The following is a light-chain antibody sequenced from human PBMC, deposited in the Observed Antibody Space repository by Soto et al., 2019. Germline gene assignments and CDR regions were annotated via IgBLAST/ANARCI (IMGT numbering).Light chain of an antibody. Sequence: QPVLTQPPSASGTPGQRVTISCSGSSSNIGSNCVNWYRQLPGTAPKLLIYSNNQRPSGVPDRFSGSKSGTSASLAISGLQSEDEADYYCAAWDDSLNGVVFGGGTQLTVL. J-gene: IGLJ2*01. CDR2: SNN. CDR1: SSNIGSNC. V-gene: IGLV1-44*01. CDR3: AAWDDSLNGVV.